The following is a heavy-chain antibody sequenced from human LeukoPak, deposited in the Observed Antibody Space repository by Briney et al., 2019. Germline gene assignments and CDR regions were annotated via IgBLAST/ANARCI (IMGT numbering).Heavy chain of an antibody. J-gene: IGHJ4*02. CDR3: ASGGPTRGTLAY. V-gene: IGHV3-30*02. D-gene: IGHD1-26*01. CDR2: LRHDGTYE. CDR1: GFAFSSYG. Sequence: GGSLRLSCAASGFAFSSYGMYWVRQTPDKGLEWVAYLRHDGTYEKYADSVKGRFTISRGNSKNTLSLQMDTLRVEDTALYYCASGGPTRGTLAYWGQGTLVTVSS.